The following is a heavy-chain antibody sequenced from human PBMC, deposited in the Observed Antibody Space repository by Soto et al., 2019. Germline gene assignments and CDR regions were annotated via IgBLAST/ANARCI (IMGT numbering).Heavy chain of an antibody. J-gene: IGHJ5*02. CDR3: ATGQLGNYFDP. V-gene: IGHV1-24*01. Sequence: ASVKVSCKVFGYTLSELSMHWVRQAPGKGPEWMGGFVPEDGETIYAQKFQGRVIMTEDRSTDTAYMELISPTSEDTAVYYCATGQLGNYFDPWGQGTLVTV. CDR2: FVPEDGET. CDR1: GYTLSELS. D-gene: IGHD1-7*01.